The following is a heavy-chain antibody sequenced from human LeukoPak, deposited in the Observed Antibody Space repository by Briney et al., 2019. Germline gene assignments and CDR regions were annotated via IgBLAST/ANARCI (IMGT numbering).Heavy chain of an antibody. CDR1: GFTFRNYW. CDR3: VRYCNGGSCYRAAFDV. J-gene: IGHJ3*01. D-gene: IGHD2-15*01. V-gene: IGHV3-33*08. Sequence: PGGSLRLSCAASGFTFRNYWMSWVRQAPGKGLEWVALIWYDGGKKYYTDSVRGRFTISRDNSKNTLYLQMNSLRAEDTAVYYCVRYCNGGSCYRAAFDVWGPGTMVTVSS. CDR2: IWYDGGKK.